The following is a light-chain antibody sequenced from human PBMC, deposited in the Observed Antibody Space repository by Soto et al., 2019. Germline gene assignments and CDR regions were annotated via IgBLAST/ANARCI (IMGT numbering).Light chain of an antibody. J-gene: IGKJ3*01. Sequence: VLTHSPGTLSLSPGERATLACRASQSVRSSYLAWYQQKPGQAPRLLIYGASTRATGIPDRFSGSGSGTDFTLTISRLEPEDFAVYYCQQYGSSPRFTFGPGTKVDIK. CDR1: QSVRSSY. CDR2: GAS. V-gene: IGKV3-20*01. CDR3: QQYGSSPRFT.